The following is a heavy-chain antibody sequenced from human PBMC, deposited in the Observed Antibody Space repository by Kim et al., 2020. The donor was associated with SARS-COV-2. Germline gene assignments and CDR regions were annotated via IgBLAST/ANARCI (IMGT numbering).Heavy chain of an antibody. CDR3: TSSSWYDVDY. Sequence: SETLSLTCTVSGGSISSSSYYWGWIRQPPGKGLEWIGSIYYSGSTYYNPSLKSRVTISVDTSKNQFSLKLSSVTAADTAVYYCTSSSWYDVDYWGQGTLVTVSS. CDR1: GGSISSSSYY. CDR2: IYYSGST. D-gene: IGHD6-13*01. V-gene: IGHV4-39*01. J-gene: IGHJ4*02.